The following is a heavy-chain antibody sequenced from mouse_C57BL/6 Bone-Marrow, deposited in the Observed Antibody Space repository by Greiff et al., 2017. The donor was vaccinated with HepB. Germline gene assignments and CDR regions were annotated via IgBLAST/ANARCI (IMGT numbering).Heavy chain of an antibody. D-gene: IGHD6-1*02. CDR3: ARRRGLGDSYAY. J-gene: IGHJ3*01. V-gene: IGHV1-82*01. CDR2: IYPGDGDT. CDR1: GYAFSSSW. Sequence: QVQLKESGPELVKPGASVKISCKASGYAFSSSWMNWVKQRPGKGLEWIGRIYPGDGDTNYNGKFKGKATLTADKSSSTAYMQLSSLTSEDSAVYFCARRRGLGDSYAYWGQGTLVTVSA.